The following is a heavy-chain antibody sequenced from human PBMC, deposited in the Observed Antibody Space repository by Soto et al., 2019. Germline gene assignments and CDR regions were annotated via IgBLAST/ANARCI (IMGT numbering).Heavy chain of an antibody. CDR2: IIPIFGTA. CDR1: GGTFSSYA. V-gene: IGHV1-69*13. D-gene: IGHD2-15*01. J-gene: IGHJ3*02. CDR3: AVYCSGGRCYPTRDDFDI. Sequence: ASVKVSCKASGGTFSSYAISWVRQAPGQGLEWMGGIIPIFGTANYAQKFQGRVTITADESTSTAYMELSSLRSEDTAVYYCAVYCSGGRCYPTRDDFDIWGQGTMVTVSS.